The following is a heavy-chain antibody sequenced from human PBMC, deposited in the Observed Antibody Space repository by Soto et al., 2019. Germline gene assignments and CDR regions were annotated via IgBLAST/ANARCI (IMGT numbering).Heavy chain of an antibody. CDR2: IDPSDSYT. V-gene: IGHV5-10-1*01. CDR3: ARPNALSLRAFDI. Sequence: GESLKISCKGSGYSFTSYWISWVRQMPGKGLEWMGRIDPSDSYTNYSPSFQGHVTISADKSISTAYLQWSSLKASDTAMYYCARPNALSLRAFDIWGQGTMVTVSS. D-gene: IGHD1-1*01. CDR1: GYSFTSYW. J-gene: IGHJ3*02.